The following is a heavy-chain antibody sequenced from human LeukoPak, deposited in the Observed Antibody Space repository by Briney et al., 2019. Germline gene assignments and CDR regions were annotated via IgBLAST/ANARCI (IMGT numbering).Heavy chain of an antibody. J-gene: IGHJ4*02. Sequence: PSETLSLTCAVYGGSFSGYYWSWLRQPPGKGLEWIGEINHSGSTYYNPSLKSRVTISVDTSKNQFSLKLSSVTAADTAVYYCASYSSSWYYFDYWGQGTLVTVSS. V-gene: IGHV4-34*01. CDR2: INHSGST. CDR1: GGSFSGYY. D-gene: IGHD6-13*01. CDR3: ASYSSSWYYFDY.